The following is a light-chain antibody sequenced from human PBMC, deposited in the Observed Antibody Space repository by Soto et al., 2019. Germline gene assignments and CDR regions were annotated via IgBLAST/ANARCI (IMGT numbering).Light chain of an antibody. J-gene: IGKJ5*01. CDR2: DAS. CDR3: QEYDSLPPT. V-gene: IGKV1-33*01. Sequence: DIQMTQSPSTLSASVGDRVTITSRAIQSISNWLAWYQQKPGKAPKVLIYDASNLHPGVPSRFSGSGSGTDFTLTISSLQPEDIATYYCQEYDSLPPTSGQGTRLEIK. CDR1: QSISNW.